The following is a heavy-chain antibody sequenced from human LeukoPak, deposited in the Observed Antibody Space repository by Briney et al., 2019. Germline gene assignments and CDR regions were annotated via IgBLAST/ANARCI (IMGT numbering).Heavy chain of an antibody. CDR3: ARDASSSWYRAEYFQH. Sequence: GGSLRLSCAASGFTFSSYSMNWVRQAPGKGLEWVSYISSSSSTLYYADSVKGRFTISRDKAKNSLYLQMNSLRAEDTAVYYCARDASSSWYRAEYFQHWGQGTLVTVSS. D-gene: IGHD6-13*01. J-gene: IGHJ1*01. CDR2: ISSSSSTL. CDR1: GFTFSSYS. V-gene: IGHV3-48*01.